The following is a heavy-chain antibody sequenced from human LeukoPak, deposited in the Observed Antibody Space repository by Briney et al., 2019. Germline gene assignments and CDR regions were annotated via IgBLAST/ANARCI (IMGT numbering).Heavy chain of an antibody. V-gene: IGHV4-30-2*01. D-gene: IGHD2-2*03. CDR2: IFHSGSV. CDR3: ARAGVPGYCGGPSCPGFDP. Sequence: PSETLSLTCIVSGGYITSGGYYWSWSRQPPGKGLEWVGYIFHSGSVYYNPSLKSRVTISLDRSRNHFSLKLTSVTAADTAVYYCARAGVPGYCGGPSCPGFDPWGQGTLVTVSS. J-gene: IGHJ5*02. CDR1: GGYITSGGYY.